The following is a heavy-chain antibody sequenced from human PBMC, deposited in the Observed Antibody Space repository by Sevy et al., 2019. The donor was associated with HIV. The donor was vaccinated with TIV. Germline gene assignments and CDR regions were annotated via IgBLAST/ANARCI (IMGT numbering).Heavy chain of an antibody. CDR1: GFTFSSYW. V-gene: IGHV3-7*01. Sequence: GGSLRLSCAASGFTFSSYWMSWVRQAPGKGLEWVANIKQGGSEKYYVDSVKGRFTISRDNAKNSLYLQMNSLRAEDTAVYYCARDLPYSSSWFPPYYYYGMDVWGQGTTVTVSS. CDR3: ARDLPYSSSWFPPYYYYGMDV. CDR2: IKQGGSEK. J-gene: IGHJ6*02. D-gene: IGHD6-13*01.